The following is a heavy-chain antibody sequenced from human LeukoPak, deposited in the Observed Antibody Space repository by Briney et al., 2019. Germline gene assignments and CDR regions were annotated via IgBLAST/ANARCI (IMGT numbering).Heavy chain of an antibody. Sequence: PSETLSLTCAVYGGSFSGYYWSWIRQPPGKGLEWIGEINHSGSTNYNPSLKSRVTISVDTSKNQFSLKLSSVTAADTAVYYCARRSPSGRFWNYWGQGTLVTVS. CDR2: INHSGST. CDR3: ARRSPSGRFWNY. V-gene: IGHV4-34*01. D-gene: IGHD3-3*01. J-gene: IGHJ4*02. CDR1: GGSFSGYY.